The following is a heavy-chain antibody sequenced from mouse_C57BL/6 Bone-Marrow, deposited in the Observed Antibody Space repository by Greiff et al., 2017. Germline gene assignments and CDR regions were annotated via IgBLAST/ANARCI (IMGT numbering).Heavy chain of an antibody. J-gene: IGHJ2*01. CDR1: GYTFTSYW. V-gene: IGHV1-53*01. CDR3: ENGGLRELRLRDFAY. D-gene: IGHD3-2*02. Sequence: QVQLQQPGTELVKPGASVKLSCKASGYTFTSYWMHWVKQRPGQGLEWIGNINPSNGGTNYNEKFKSKATLTVDKSSSTAYMQLSSLRSEDSAVYSCENGGLRELRLRDFAYWGQGTTLTVSS. CDR2: INPSNGGT.